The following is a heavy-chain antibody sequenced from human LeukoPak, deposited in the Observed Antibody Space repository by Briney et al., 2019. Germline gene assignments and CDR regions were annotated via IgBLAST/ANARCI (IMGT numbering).Heavy chain of an antibody. J-gene: IGHJ4*02. D-gene: IGHD3-22*01. CDR3: AKDLFPHYYDSSGYYPSFDY. Sequence: GGSLRLSCAASEFTFSNYAMSWVRQAPGKGLEWVSAISGSGSSTYYADSVKGRFTISRDNSKNTLYLQMNSLRAEDTAVYYCAKDLFPHYYDSSGYYPSFDYWGQGTLVTVSS. CDR2: ISGSGSST. V-gene: IGHV3-23*01. CDR1: EFTFSNYA.